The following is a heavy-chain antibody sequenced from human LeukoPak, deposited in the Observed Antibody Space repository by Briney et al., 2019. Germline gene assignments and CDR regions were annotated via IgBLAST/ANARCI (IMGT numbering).Heavy chain of an antibody. J-gene: IGHJ4*02. D-gene: IGHD2-15*01. Sequence: GGSLRLSCAVSGFTFSSYAMSWVRQAPGKGLEWVSAISGSGGSTYYADSVKGRFTISRDNSKNTLYLQMNSLRAEDTAVYYCAKSSIVGGSNYWGQGTLVTVSS. CDR1: GFTFSSYA. CDR2: ISGSGGST. V-gene: IGHV3-23*01. CDR3: AKSSIVGGSNY.